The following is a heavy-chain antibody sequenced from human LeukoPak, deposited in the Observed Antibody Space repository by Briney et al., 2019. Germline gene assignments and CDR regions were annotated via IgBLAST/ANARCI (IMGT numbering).Heavy chain of an antibody. J-gene: IGHJ4*02. CDR1: GGSFSGYY. CDR2: INHSGST. Sequence: SETLSLTCAVYGGSFSGYYWSWIRQPPGKGLEWIGEINHSGSTNYNPSLKSRVTISVDTSKNQFSLKLSSVTAADTAVYYCARQGEGSFDYWGQGTLVTVSS. D-gene: IGHD2-21*01. V-gene: IGHV4-34*01. CDR3: ARQGEGSFDY.